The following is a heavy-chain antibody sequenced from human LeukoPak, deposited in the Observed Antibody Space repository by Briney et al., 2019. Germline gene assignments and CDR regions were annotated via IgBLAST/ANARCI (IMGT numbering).Heavy chain of an antibody. D-gene: IGHD2-2*01. CDR3: AKDAVVPAANYYYYMDV. V-gene: IGHV3-23*01. Sequence: GGSLRLSCAASGFTFSSYAMSWVRQAPGRGLEWVSAISGSGGSTYYADFVKGRFTISRDNSKNTLYLQMNSLRAEDTAVYYCAKDAVVPAANYYYYMDVWGKGTTVTVSS. CDR2: ISGSGGST. J-gene: IGHJ6*03. CDR1: GFTFSSYA.